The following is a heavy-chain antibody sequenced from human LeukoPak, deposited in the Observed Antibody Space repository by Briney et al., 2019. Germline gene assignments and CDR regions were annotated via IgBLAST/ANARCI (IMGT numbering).Heavy chain of an antibody. J-gene: IGHJ5*02. CDR1: GFTFSSYW. CDR3: ARDAIAARPGNWFDP. D-gene: IGHD6-6*01. CDR2: IKQDGSEK. V-gene: IGHV3-7*01. Sequence: GSLRLSCAASGFTFSSYWMSWVRQAPGKGLEWVANIKQDGSEKYYVDSVKGRFTISRDNAKNSLYLQMNSLRAEDTAVYYCARDAIAARPGNWFDPWGQGTLVTVSS.